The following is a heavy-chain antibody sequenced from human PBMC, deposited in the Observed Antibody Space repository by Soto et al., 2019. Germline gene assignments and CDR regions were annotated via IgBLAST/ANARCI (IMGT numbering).Heavy chain of an antibody. D-gene: IGHD2-15*01. Sequence: ASVKVACKASGYTFTSYGVSWVRQANGQGLEWMGWISAYNGNTNYAQKLQGRVTMTTDTSTSTAYMELRSLRSDDTAVYYCARWEVVVVAATPTRYYYYGMDVWGQGTTVTVSS. V-gene: IGHV1-18*01. CDR1: GYTFTSYG. CDR2: ISAYNGNT. CDR3: ARWEVVVVAATPTRYYYYGMDV. J-gene: IGHJ6*02.